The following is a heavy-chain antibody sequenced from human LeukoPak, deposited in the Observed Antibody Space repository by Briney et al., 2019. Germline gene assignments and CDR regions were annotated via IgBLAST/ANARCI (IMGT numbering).Heavy chain of an antibody. CDR3: ARNDYVDAFDI. D-gene: IGHD4-17*01. CDR1: GGSFSGYY. CDR2: IYHSGST. J-gene: IGHJ3*02. V-gene: IGHV4-34*01. Sequence: PSETLSLTCAVYGGSFSGYYWSWIRQPPGKGLEWIGYIYHSGSTYYNPSLKSRVTISVDRSKNQFSLKLSSVTAADTAVYYCARNDYVDAFDIWGQGTMVTVSS.